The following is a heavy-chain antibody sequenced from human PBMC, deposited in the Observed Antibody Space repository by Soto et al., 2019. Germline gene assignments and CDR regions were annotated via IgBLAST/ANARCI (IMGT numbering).Heavy chain of an antibody. Sequence: SETLSLTCTVSGGSISSYCWSWIRQPPGKGLEWIGYIYYSGSTNYNPSLKSRVTISVDTSKNQFSLKLSSVTAADTAVYYCASSSLYGMDVWGQGTTVTVSS. CDR1: GGSISSYC. CDR3: ASSSLYGMDV. J-gene: IGHJ6*02. V-gene: IGHV4-59*01. CDR2: IYYSGST.